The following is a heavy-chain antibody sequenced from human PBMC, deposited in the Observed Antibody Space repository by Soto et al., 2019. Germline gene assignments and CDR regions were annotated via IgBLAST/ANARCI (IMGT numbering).Heavy chain of an antibody. J-gene: IGHJ6*01. D-gene: IGHD5-18*01. V-gene: IGHV1-3*01. Sequence: QVQLVQSGAEVKKPGASVKVSCKASGYTFTSYAIHWVRQAPGQRLEWMGWINAGNGNTKYSQKFQGRVTITRDTSASTAYMELSSLRSDDTAVYYCARVRLQLWLGNYYYGMDVWGQGPTVTVSS. CDR3: ARVRLQLWLGNYYYGMDV. CDR1: GYTFTSYA. CDR2: INAGNGNT.